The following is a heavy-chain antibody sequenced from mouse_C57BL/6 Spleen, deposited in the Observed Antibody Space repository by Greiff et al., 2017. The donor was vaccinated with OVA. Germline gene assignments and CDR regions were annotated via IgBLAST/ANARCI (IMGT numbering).Heavy chain of an antibody. CDR3: AKERRSSLFDY. V-gene: IGHV5-4*01. J-gene: IGHJ2*01. D-gene: IGHD1-1*01. CDR2: ISDGGSYT. Sequence: EVKLVESGGGLVKPGGSLKLSCAASGFTFSSYSMSWVRQTPEKSLEWVATISDGGSYTYYPDNVKGRFTLTRDNANNNLYLQMSHLTSESTAMYYCAKERRSSLFDYWGQGTTLTVSS. CDR1: GFTFSSYS.